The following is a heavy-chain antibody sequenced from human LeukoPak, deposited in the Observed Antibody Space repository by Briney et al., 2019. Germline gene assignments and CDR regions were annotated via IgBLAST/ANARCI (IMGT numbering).Heavy chain of an antibody. J-gene: IGHJ4*02. CDR1: GGSMSGYY. CDR3: ACDYGDYVFDY. D-gene: IGHD4-17*01. CDR2: IHYSGTT. Sequence: KSSETLSLTCTVTGGSMSGYYWSWIRQPPGKGLEWIGYIHYSGTTNYNPSLKSRVTISLDTSRNQFSLKLSSVTAADTAVYYCACDYGDYVFDYWGQGTLVTVSS. V-gene: IGHV4-59*08.